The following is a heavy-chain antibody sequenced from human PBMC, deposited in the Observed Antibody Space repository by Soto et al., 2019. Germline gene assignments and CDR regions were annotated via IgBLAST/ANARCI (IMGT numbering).Heavy chain of an antibody. CDR3: AGHATTNYDLSTNYPRSLFDS. V-gene: IGHV5-51*01. Sequence: GESLKISCKTSGYTFTSQWIGWVRQMPGKGLEWMGIIYPGDSDTRYSPSFQGQVTISADKSITTAYLQWTSLKASDTATYYCAGHATTNYDLSTNYPRSLFDSWGQGTPVTVSS. CDR1: GYTFTSQW. J-gene: IGHJ5*01. CDR2: IYPGDSDT. D-gene: IGHD3-16*01.